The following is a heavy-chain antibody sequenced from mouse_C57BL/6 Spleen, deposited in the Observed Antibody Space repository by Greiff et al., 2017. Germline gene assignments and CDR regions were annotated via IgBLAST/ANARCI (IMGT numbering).Heavy chain of an antibody. D-gene: IGHD2-4*01. V-gene: IGHV5-6*01. CDR2: ISSGGSYT. Sequence: EVQVVESGGDLVKPGGSLKLSCAASGFTFSSYGMSWVRQTPDKRLEWVATISSGGSYTYYPDSVKGRFTISRDNAKNTLYLQMSSLKSEDTAMYYCARDGLYDYGNFYFDYWGQGTTLTVSS. CDR3: ARDGLYDYGNFYFDY. J-gene: IGHJ2*01. CDR1: GFTFSSYG.